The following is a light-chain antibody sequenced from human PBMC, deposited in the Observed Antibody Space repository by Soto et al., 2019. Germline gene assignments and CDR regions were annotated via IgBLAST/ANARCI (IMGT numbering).Light chain of an antibody. CDR3: EQYNNWWT. J-gene: IGKJ1*01. CDR1: QSVSSN. CDR2: GAS. V-gene: IGKV3-15*01. Sequence: EIVMTQSPATLSVSPGERATLSCRASQSVSSNLAWYQQKPGQAPRLLIYGASTRATGIPARFSGSGSGPEFTLTISSLQSEEFAVYYCEQYNNWWTFGQGTKVEIK.